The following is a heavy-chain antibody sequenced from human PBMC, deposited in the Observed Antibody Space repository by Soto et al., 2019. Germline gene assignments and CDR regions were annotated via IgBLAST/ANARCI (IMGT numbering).Heavy chain of an antibody. Sequence: ASVKVSCKASGYTFRSYGISWVRQAPGQGLEWMGWISAYNGNTKYAQKIQGRVTMTTDTSTSTAYMELRSLRSDDTAVYYCARAIWGPAGHINWFDPWGQGTLVTVSS. J-gene: IGHJ5*02. CDR1: GYTFRSYG. CDR3: ARAIWGPAGHINWFDP. V-gene: IGHV1-18*01. D-gene: IGHD2-2*01. CDR2: ISAYNGNT.